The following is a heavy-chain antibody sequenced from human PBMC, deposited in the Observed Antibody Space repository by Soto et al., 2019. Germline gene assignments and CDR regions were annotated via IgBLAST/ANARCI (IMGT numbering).Heavy chain of an antibody. J-gene: IGHJ6*02. CDR2: FDPEDGET. V-gene: IGHV1-24*01. Sequence: GASVKVSCKVSGYTLTELSMHWVRQAPGKGLEWMGGFDPEDGETIYAQKFQGRVTMTEDTSTDTDYMELSSLRSEDTAVYYCATGSSSGYYYGMDVWGQGTTVTVSS. CDR1: GYTLTELS. D-gene: IGHD6-6*01. CDR3: ATGSSSGYYYGMDV.